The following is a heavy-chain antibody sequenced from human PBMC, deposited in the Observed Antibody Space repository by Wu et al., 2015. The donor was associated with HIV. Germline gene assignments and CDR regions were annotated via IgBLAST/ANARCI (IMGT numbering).Heavy chain of an antibody. CDR1: GGTFSSYA. Sequence: QVQLVQSGAEVKKPGSSVKVSCKASGGTFSSYAISWVRQAPGQGLEWMGRIIPIFGTANYAQKFQGRVTITADESTSTAYMELSSLRSEDTAVYYCAREGYCSSTSCYRDQIDAFDIWGQGTMVTVSS. CDR3: AREGYCSSTSCYRDQIDAFDI. V-gene: IGHV1-69*13. D-gene: IGHD2-2*01. J-gene: IGHJ3*02. CDR2: IIPIFGTA.